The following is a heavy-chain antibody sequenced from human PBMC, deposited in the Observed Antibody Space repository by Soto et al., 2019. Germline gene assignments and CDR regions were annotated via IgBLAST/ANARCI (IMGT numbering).Heavy chain of an antibody. CDR1: GFTFSNLA. CDR3: AKGGATYGLLTHDY. J-gene: IGHJ4*02. D-gene: IGHD3-9*01. V-gene: IGHV3-23*01. Sequence: GGSLRLSCVVSGFTFSNLAMSWVRQSPGKGLEWVSTLTGSSGVTYYADSVKGRFAISRDNSRNTLSLQMSSLTAEDTAVYYCAKGGATYGLLTHDYWGQGTRVTVSS. CDR2: LTGSSGVT.